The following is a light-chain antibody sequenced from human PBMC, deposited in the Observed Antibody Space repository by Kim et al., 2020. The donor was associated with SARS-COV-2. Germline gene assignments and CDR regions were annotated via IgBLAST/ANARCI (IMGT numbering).Light chain of an antibody. J-gene: IGKJ1*01. Sequence: DIQMTQSPSTLSASVGDRVNITCRASQSISSWLAWYQQKPGKAPKLLISEASSLVSGVPSRFSGSGSGTEFTLTISSLQPDDFASYYCQQYSTYWRTFGKGTKVEIK. V-gene: IGKV1-5*03. CDR3: QQYSTYWRT. CDR1: QSISSW. CDR2: EAS.